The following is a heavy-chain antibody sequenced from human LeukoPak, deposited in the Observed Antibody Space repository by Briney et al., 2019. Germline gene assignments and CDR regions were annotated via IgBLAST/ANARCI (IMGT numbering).Heavy chain of an antibody. CDR3: ARDRGLFDY. CDR1: GFTFSSYA. V-gene: IGHV3-30-3*01. J-gene: IGHJ4*02. CDR2: ISYDGSNK. Sequence: GRSLRLSCAASGFTFSSYAMHWVRQAPGKGLEWVAVISYDGSNKYYADSVKGRFTISRDNSKNTLYLQMNSLRAEDTAVYYCARDRGLFDYWGQGTLVTVSS. D-gene: IGHD3-10*01.